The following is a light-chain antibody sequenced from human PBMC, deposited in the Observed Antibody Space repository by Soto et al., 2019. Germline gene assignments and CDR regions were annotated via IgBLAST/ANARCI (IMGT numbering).Light chain of an antibody. CDR2: GAS. CDR1: LSVTSRY. V-gene: IGKV3-20*01. J-gene: IGKJ1*01. Sequence: IVLTQFPGTLSLSPGESATLSCRASLSVTSRYFHWYQQKPGQAPRLLIKGASTRAPDIPERFSGSGSGTDFTLTIDRLEPADFAVYYCQHYGSSRWTFGQGTRVDIK. CDR3: QHYGSSRWT.